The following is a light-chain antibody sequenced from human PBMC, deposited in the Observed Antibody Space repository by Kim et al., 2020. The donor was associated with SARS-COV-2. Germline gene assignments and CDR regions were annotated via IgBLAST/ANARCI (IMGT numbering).Light chain of an antibody. J-gene: IGLJ3*02. CDR3: QVWDSSSDHRV. V-gene: IGLV3-21*04. CDR1: NIGSKS. CDR2: YDR. Sequence: PGKPARITCGGNNIGSKSVHWYQQKPGQAPVLVIHYDRDRPSGIPERFSGSNSGNTATLTISRVEAGDEADYYCQVWDSSSDHRVFGGGTQLTVL.